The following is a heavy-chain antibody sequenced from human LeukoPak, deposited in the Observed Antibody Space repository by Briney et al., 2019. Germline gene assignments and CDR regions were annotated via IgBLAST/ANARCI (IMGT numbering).Heavy chain of an antibody. CDR2: ISSSSSTI. CDR3: ARGTDYYDSSGYVGDAFDI. V-gene: IGHV3-48*01. CDR1: GFTFSSYW. D-gene: IGHD3-22*01. Sequence: GGSLRLSCAASGFTFSSYWMSWVRQAPGKGLEWVSYISSSSSTIYYADSVKGRFTISRDNAKNSLYLQMNSLGAEDTAVYYCARGTDYYDSSGYVGDAFDIWGQGTMVTVSS. J-gene: IGHJ3*02.